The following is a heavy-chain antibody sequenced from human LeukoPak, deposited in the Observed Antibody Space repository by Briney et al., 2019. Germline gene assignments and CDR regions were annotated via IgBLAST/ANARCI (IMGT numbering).Heavy chain of an antibody. V-gene: IGHV1-18*01. CDR1: GYTLTELS. J-gene: IGHJ6*04. CDR2: ISAYNGNT. D-gene: IGHD2-2*01. CDR3: ARERGYCSSTSCYVGDLYYYYGMDV. Sequence: ASVKVSCKVSGYTLTELSMHWVRQAPGQGLEWMGWISAYNGNTNYAQKLQGRVTMTTDTSTSTAYMELRSLRSDDTAVYYCARERGYCSSTSCYVGDLYYYYGMDVWGKGTTVTVSS.